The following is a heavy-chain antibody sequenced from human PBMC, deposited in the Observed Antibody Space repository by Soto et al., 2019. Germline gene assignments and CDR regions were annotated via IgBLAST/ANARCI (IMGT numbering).Heavy chain of an antibody. D-gene: IGHD6-19*01. V-gene: IGHV4-34*01. CDR2: INHSGST. Sequence: SETLSLTCAVYGGSFSGYYWSWIRQPPGKGLEWIGEINHSGSTNYNPSLKSRVTISVDTSKNQFSLKLSSVTAADTAVYYCARTPRYSSGWYLNDAFDIWGQGTMVTVS. CDR3: ARTPRYSSGWYLNDAFDI. J-gene: IGHJ3*02. CDR1: GGSFSGYY.